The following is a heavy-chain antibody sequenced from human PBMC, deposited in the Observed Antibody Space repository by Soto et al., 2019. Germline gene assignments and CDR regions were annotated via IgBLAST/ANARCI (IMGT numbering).Heavy chain of an antibody. Sequence: PSETLSLTCGVYGGSISGHYWNWIRQPPGKGLEWIGEINHSGRTNYNPSLKSRVTISVDTSKNQFSLNLGSVTAADTAVYYCARGNIAAALVYWGQGTLVTVSS. J-gene: IGHJ4*02. CDR3: ARGNIAAALVY. D-gene: IGHD6-13*01. V-gene: IGHV4-34*01. CDR2: INHSGRT. CDR1: GGSISGHY.